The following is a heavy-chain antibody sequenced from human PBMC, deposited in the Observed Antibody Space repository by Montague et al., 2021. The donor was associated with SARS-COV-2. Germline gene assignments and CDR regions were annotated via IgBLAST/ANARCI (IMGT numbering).Heavy chain of an antibody. CDR2: INHRGST. Sequence: SETLSLTCAVYDGSFSDYSWTWIRQPPGKGLEWIGEINHRGSTNYNPSLKSRVTISVDTSKNQSSLKMTSVTAADTAVYYCARGRQHINMVVVVVTGGEYYFDFWGQGTLVAVPS. CDR1: DGSFSDYS. J-gene: IGHJ4*02. V-gene: IGHV4-34*01. CDR3: ARGRQHINMVVVVVTGGEYYFDF. D-gene: IGHD3-22*01.